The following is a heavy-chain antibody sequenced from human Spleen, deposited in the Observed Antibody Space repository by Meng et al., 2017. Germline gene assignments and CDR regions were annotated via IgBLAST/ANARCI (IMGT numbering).Heavy chain of an antibody. J-gene: IGHJ4*02. V-gene: IGHV4-4*02. D-gene: IGHD6-19*01. CDR2: IYHGGDT. Sequence: VLLQASGPRLVNPSGTLSLTCCVSGGALSSIDWWRWVRQHPGKGLEWIGEIYHGGDTNYNTSLKSRVTIAIDKSKNQFSLKLSSVTAADTAVYYCASWIYSCGWQWGQGALVTVSS. CDR1: GGALSSIDW. CDR3: ASWIYSCGWQ.